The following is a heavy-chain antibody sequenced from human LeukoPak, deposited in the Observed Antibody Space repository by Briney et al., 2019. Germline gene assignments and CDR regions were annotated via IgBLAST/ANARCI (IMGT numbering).Heavy chain of an antibody. Sequence: GGSLRLSCAASGFTFSSYDMHWVRQATGKGLEWVSAIGTAGDTYYPGSVKGRFTISRENAKNSLYLQMNSLRAGDTAVYYCARGMYYYDSSGYPENAFDIWGQGTMVTVSS. CDR1: GFTFSSYD. J-gene: IGHJ3*02. CDR3: ARGMYYYDSSGYPENAFDI. D-gene: IGHD3-22*01. V-gene: IGHV3-13*01. CDR2: IGTAGDT.